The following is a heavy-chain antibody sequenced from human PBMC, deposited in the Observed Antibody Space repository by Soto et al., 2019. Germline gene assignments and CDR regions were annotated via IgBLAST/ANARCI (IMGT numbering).Heavy chain of an antibody. CDR2: INAGNGNT. Sequence: QVQLVQSGAEEKKPGASVKVSCKDSGYTFTSYAMHWGRQAPGQRLEWMGWINAGNGNTKYSQKFQGRVTITRDTSASKAYMELSILRSEDTAVYYCARGVGHSAPDYWGQGTLVTVSS. V-gene: IGHV1-3*05. CDR3: ARGVGHSAPDY. CDR1: GYTFTSYA. J-gene: IGHJ4*02. D-gene: IGHD2-15*01.